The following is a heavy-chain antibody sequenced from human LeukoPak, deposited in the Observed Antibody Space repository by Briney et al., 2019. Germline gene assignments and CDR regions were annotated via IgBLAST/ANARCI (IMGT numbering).Heavy chain of an antibody. J-gene: IGHJ5*02. CDR1: GYTFTGHY. CDR3: ARGGRRSITIFGVVNNWFAP. CDR2: INPNSGGT. V-gene: IGHV1-2*04. D-gene: IGHD3-3*01. Sequence: ASVKVSCKASGYTFTGHYMHWVRQAPGQGLEWMGWINPNSGGTNYAQKFQGWVTMTRDTSISTAYMELSRLRSDDTAVYYCARGGRRSITIFGVVNNWFAPWGQGTLVTVSS.